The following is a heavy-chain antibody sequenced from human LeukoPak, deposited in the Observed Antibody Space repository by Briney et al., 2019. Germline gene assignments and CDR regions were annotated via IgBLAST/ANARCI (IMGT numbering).Heavy chain of an antibody. CDR1: GASLSVSGRN. CDR3: ARGKRTFDY. V-gene: IGHV4-39*07. CDR2: IYHSGST. J-gene: IGHJ4*02. Sequence: KPSETLSLTCTVSGASLSVSGRNWGWVRQPPGKGLEWIGSIYHSGSTYYNPSLKSRVTISVDTSKNQFSLKLSSVTAADTAVYYCARGKRTFDYWGQGTLVTVSS.